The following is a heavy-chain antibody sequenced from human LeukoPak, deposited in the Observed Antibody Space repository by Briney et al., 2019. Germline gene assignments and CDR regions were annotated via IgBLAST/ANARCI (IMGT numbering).Heavy chain of an antibody. J-gene: IGHJ4*02. Sequence: PSETLSLTCTVSGGSISSSSYYWGWIRQPPGKGLEWIGSIYYSGSTYYNPSLKSRVTISLDTSRNQFSLKLSSVTAADTAVYYCARRLYAYQPKSGFDYWGQGTLVTVSS. CDR3: ARRLYAYQPKSGFDY. CDR1: GGSISSSSYY. V-gene: IGHV4-39*01. D-gene: IGHD2-8*01. CDR2: IYYSGST.